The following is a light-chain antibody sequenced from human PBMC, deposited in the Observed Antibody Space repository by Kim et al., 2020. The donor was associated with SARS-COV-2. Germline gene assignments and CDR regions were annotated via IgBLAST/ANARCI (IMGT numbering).Light chain of an antibody. CDR2: RNN. Sequence: GQRGTISCSGSSSNIGSTFVYWYQHLPGTAPKLLIYRNNQRPSGVPDRFSGSKSGTSASLAISGLRSEDEADYYCASWDDSLSGVLFGGGTQLTVL. CDR1: SSNIGSTF. J-gene: IGLJ2*01. CDR3: ASWDDSLSGVL. V-gene: IGLV1-47*01.